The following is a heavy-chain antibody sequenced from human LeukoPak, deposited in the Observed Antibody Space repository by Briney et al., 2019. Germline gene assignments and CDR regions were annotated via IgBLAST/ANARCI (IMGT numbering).Heavy chain of an antibody. CDR3: ARDSPPELHRVSSSSYGVDV. D-gene: IGHD1-26*01. Sequence: HPGRSLRLSCAASGFTFSSCAMHWVRQTPGKGLEWVAVISYDGRKAYYAVSVMGRFTISRDNSKKTLYLQMKSLRGEDTAVYDCARDSPPELHRVSSSSYGVDVWGQGTTVIVSS. CDR2: ISYDGRKA. V-gene: IGHV3-30*04. J-gene: IGHJ6*02. CDR1: GFTFSSCA.